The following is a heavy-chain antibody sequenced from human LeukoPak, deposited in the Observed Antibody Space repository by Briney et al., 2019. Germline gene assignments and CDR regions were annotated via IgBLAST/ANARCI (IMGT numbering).Heavy chain of an antibody. CDR3: TIYSGSYFDY. CDR2: IKSKTDGGTI. Sequence: GGSLRLSCAASGFTFSHAWMSWVRQAPGRGLEWVGRIKSKTDGGTIDYAAPVIGRFTISRDDSKTTLFLQMNSLKIEDTAVYYCTIYSGSYFDYWGQGTLVTVSS. D-gene: IGHD1-26*01. J-gene: IGHJ4*02. CDR1: GFTFSHAW. V-gene: IGHV3-15*01.